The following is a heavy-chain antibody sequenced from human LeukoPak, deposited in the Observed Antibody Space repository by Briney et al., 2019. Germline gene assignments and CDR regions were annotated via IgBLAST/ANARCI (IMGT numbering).Heavy chain of an antibody. CDR3: ARYHRDYYDSSGYQYYFDY. V-gene: IGHV4-30-2*03. CDR2: IYYSGST. J-gene: IGHJ4*02. CDR1: GGSISSGGYS. D-gene: IGHD3-22*01. Sequence: PSQTLSLTCAVSGGSISSGGYSWSWIRQPPGKGLEWIGSIYYSGSTYYNPSLKSRVTISVDTSKNQFSLKLSSVTAADTAVYYCARYHRDYYDSSGYQYYFDYWGQGTLVTVSS.